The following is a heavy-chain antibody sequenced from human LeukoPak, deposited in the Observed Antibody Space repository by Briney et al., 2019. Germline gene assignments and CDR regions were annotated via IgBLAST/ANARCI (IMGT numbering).Heavy chain of an antibody. CDR1: GFTFSSYA. CDR3: AKDRRFGELTLFDY. V-gene: IGHV3-23*01. D-gene: IGHD3-10*01. CDR2: ISGSGGST. J-gene: IGHJ4*02. Sequence: GGSLRLSCAASGFTFSSYAMSWIRQAPGKGLEWVSAISGSGGSTYYADSVKGRFTISRDNSKNTLYLQMNSLRAEDTAVYYCAKDRRFGELTLFDYWGQGTLVTVSS.